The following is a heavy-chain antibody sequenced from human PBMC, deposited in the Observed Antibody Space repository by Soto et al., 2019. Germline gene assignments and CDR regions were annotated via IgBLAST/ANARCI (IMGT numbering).Heavy chain of an antibody. V-gene: IGHV3-33*01. D-gene: IGHD1-1*01. CDR2: RWYDGSNK. Sequence: QVQRVESGGGVVQPGRSLRLSCAASGFTFRRDRMHWVRQAPGKGLEWVAVRWYDGSNKYYADSVKGRFTISRDKSKNTRYLQMNSLRAEDTAVYYCERDNTGTTLAGAFDIWGQGTMVTVSS. CDR1: GFTFRRDR. J-gene: IGHJ3*02. CDR3: ERDNTGTTLAGAFDI.